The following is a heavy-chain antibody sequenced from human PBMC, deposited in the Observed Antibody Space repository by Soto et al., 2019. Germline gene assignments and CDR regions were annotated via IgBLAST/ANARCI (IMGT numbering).Heavy chain of an antibody. CDR3: ARRSIAARQALDY. Sequence: QVQLVESGGGVVQPGRSLRLSCAASGFTFSSYAMHWVRQAPGKGLEWVAVISYDGSNKYYADSVKGRFTISRDNSKNTLYLHMNSLRAEDTAVYYCARRSIAARQALDYWGQGTLVTVSS. CDR2: ISYDGSNK. CDR1: GFTFSSYA. D-gene: IGHD6-6*01. J-gene: IGHJ4*02. V-gene: IGHV3-30-3*01.